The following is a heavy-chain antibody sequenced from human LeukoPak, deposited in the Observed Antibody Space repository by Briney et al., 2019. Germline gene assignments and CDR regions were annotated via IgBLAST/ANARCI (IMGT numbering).Heavy chain of an antibody. CDR2: INHSGST. Sequence: PSETLSLTCAVYGGSFSGYYWSWIRQPPGKGLEWIGEINHSGSTNYNPSLKSRVTISVDTSKNQFSLKLSSVTAADTAVYYCAMDLYSTSSVYWGGYYFDYWGQGTLVTVSS. V-gene: IGHV4-34*01. D-gene: IGHD2-8*01. J-gene: IGHJ4*02. CDR3: AMDLYSTSSVYWGGYYFDY. CDR1: GGSFSGYY.